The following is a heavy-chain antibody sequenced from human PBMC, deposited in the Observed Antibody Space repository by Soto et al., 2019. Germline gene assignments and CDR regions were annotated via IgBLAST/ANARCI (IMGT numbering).Heavy chain of an antibody. CDR2: TSGSGGST. CDR3: AKDWDSSGYYYVLNAFDI. D-gene: IGHD3-22*01. Sequence: GGSLRLSCAASGFTFSSYAMSWVRQAPGKGLEWVSATSGSGGSTYYADSVKGRFTISRDNSKNTLYLQMNSLRAEDTAVYYCAKDWDSSGYYYVLNAFDIWGQGTMVTVSS. CDR1: GFTFSSYA. J-gene: IGHJ3*02. V-gene: IGHV3-23*01.